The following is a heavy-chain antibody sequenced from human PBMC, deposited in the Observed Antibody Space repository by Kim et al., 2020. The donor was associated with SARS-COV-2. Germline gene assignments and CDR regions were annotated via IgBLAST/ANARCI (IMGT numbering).Heavy chain of an antibody. J-gene: IGHJ4*02. D-gene: IGHD2-2*02. Sequence: GGSLRLSCAASGFTFSDAWMNWVRQAPGKGLEWVGRIKRRIDGETTDYAAPVRGRFTISRDDSRNTLDLQMNSLKVEGTAVYYCTTYTMIWGFRGYWGQGTLVTVSS. CDR3: TTYTMIWGFRGY. CDR1: GFTFSDAW. V-gene: IGHV3-15*01. CDR2: IKRRIDGETT.